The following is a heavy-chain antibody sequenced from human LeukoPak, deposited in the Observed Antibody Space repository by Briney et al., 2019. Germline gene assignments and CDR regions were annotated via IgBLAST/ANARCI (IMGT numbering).Heavy chain of an antibody. CDR2: INHSGST. CDR3: APLRQYYYDSSGYYETFDY. Sequence: PSETLSLTCAVYGGYFSGYYWSWIRQPPGKGLEWIGVINHSGSTNYNPSLKSRVTISVGTSKNQFSLKLSSVTAADTAVYYCAPLRQYYYDSSGYYETFDYWGQGTLVSASS. CDR1: GGYFSGYY. D-gene: IGHD3-22*01. J-gene: IGHJ4*02. V-gene: IGHV4-34*01.